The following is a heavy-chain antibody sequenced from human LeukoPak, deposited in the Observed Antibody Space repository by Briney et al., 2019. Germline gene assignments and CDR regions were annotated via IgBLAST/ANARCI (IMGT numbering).Heavy chain of an antibody. J-gene: IGHJ5*02. CDR3: TRGDLMVRGVNPFDP. V-gene: IGHV1-8*01. Sequence: ASVKVSCKASGYTFTSYDINWVRQATGQGREWMGWMNPYSENTGYAQKFRGRVTMTRNTSTSTAYMELSSLRSEDTAVYYCTRGDLMVRGVNPFDPWGQGTLVTVSS. CDR2: MNPYSENT. CDR1: GYTFTSYD. D-gene: IGHD3-10*01.